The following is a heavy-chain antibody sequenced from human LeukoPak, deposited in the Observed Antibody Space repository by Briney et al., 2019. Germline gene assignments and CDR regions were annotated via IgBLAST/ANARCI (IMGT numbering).Heavy chain of an antibody. D-gene: IGHD3-22*01. CDR2: ISYDGSNK. Sequence: PGGSLRLSCAASGFTFSSYWMSWVRQAPGKGLEWVAVISYDGSNKYYADSVKGRFTISRDNSKNTLYLQMNSLRAEDTAVYYCAKSYYYDSSGYQGWGQGTLVTVSS. V-gene: IGHV3-30*18. J-gene: IGHJ4*02. CDR3: AKSYYYDSSGYQG. CDR1: GFTFSSYW.